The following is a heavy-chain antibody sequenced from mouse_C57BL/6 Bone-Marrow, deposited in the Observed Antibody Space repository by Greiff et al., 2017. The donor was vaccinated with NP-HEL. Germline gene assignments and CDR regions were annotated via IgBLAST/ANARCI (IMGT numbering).Heavy chain of an antibody. CDR1: GYTFTSYG. Sequence: QVQLQQSGAELARPGASVQLSCKASGYTFTSYGISWVKQRTGQGLEWIGEIYPRSGNTYYNEKFKGKATLTADKSSSTAYMELRSLTSEDSAVYFCAIPTGYYAMDYWGQGTSVTVSS. V-gene: IGHV1-81*01. CDR2: IYPRSGNT. J-gene: IGHJ4*01. D-gene: IGHD2-10*01. CDR3: AIPTGYYAMDY.